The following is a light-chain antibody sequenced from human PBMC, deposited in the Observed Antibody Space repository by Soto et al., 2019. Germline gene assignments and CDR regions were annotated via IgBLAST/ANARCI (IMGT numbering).Light chain of an antibody. CDR1: SSNIGSNT. V-gene: IGLV1-44*01. CDR3: CSYAGEYKSV. Sequence: QAVVTQPPSASGTPGQRVTISCSGSSSNIGSNTVNWYQQLPGTAPKLLIYSNNQRPSGVPDRFSGSKSGTSASLAISGLQSEDEADYYCCSYAGEYKSVFGSGTKLTVL. J-gene: IGLJ1*01. CDR2: SNN.